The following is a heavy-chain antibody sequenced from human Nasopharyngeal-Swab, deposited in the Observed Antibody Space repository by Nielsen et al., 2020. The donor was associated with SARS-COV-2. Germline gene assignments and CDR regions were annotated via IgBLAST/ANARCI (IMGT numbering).Heavy chain of an antibody. J-gene: IGHJ4*02. CDR3: ARDYTRFDY. Sequence: GGSLRLSCAASGFTFSSYWMSWVRQAPGKGLEWVAYIKEDGSEKYFVDSVKGRFTITRDNAKNSLYLQMNSLRAEDTAVYYGARDYTRFDYWGQGTLVTVSS. CDR2: IKEDGSEK. V-gene: IGHV3-7*05. D-gene: IGHD3-16*01. CDR1: GFTFSSYW.